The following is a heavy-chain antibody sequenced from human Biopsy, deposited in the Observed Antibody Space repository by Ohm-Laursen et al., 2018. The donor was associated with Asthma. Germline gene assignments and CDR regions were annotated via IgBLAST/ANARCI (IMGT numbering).Heavy chain of an antibody. Sequence: SDTLSLTCTVFGGSINSSTWGRWVRQPPGKGLEWIGEYFHTGSTNYTLSVKSRVTISIDRSKIQFSLNLSAVTAADTAVYYCDTLRVYCRGANCFFFNYWGQGTLVTVSS. CDR1: GGSINSSTW. D-gene: IGHD2-2*01. CDR2: YFHTGST. J-gene: IGHJ4*02. V-gene: IGHV4-4*02. CDR3: DTLRVYCRGANCFFFNY.